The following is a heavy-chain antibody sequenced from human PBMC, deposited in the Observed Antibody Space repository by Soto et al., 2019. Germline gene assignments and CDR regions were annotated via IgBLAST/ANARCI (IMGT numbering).Heavy chain of an antibody. CDR1: GGSISSGDYY. J-gene: IGHJ2*01. CDR3: ARDQAVVAPGGWYFDL. Sequence: QVQLQESGPGLVKPSQTLSLTCTVSGGSISSGDYYWSWIRQPPGKGLEWIGYIYYSGSTYYNPSLKSRVTISVDTSKNQYSLKLSSVTAAYPAVYYCARDQAVVAPGGWYFDLWGRGTLVTVSS. CDR2: IYYSGST. V-gene: IGHV4-30-4*01. D-gene: IGHD2-15*01.